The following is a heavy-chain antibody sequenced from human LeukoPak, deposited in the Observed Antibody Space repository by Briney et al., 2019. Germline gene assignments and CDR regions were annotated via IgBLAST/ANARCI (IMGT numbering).Heavy chain of an antibody. V-gene: IGHV3-48*03. D-gene: IGHD3-9*01. CDR3: SFPPIFHFQH. CDR2: ISSSGSTI. CDR1: GFTFSSYE. J-gene: IGHJ1*01. Sequence: PGGSLRLSCAASGFTFSSYEMNWVRRAPGKGLEWVSYISSSGSTIYYADSVKGRFTISRDNAKNSLYLQMNSLRAEDTAVYYCSFPPIFHFQHWGQGTLVTVSS.